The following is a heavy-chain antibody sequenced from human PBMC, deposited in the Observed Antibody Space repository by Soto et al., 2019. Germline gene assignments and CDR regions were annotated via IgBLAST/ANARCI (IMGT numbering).Heavy chain of an antibody. J-gene: IGHJ4*02. CDR2: IRDNGGVT. Sequence: PGGSLRLSCVASGFSFSSYAMSWVRQAPGKGLEWVSNIRDNGGVTNYADSVKGRFTISRDDSKNTLFLQMNSLRADDTAVYYCARGTVAGPATYAIFYYWGQGTPVIASS. CDR1: GFSFSSYA. CDR3: ARGTVAGPATYAIFYY. D-gene: IGHD3-9*01. V-gene: IGHV3-23*01.